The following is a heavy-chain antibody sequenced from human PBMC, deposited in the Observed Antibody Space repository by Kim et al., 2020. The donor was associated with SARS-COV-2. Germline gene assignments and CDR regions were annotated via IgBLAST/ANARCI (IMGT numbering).Heavy chain of an antibody. CDR3: ARRLPWSKYFDL. V-gene: IGHV5-51*01. J-gene: IGHJ2*01. Sequence: STPPCQGRVTIAADKSISTAYLQWSSLKASDTAMYYCARRLPWSKYFDLWGRGTLVTVSS.